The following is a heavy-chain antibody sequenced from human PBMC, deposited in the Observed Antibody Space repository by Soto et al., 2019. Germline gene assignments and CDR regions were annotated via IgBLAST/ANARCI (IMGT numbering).Heavy chain of an antibody. CDR2: ISAYNGDT. D-gene: IGHD1-7*01. V-gene: IGHV1-18*01. CDR3: ARNILGGTTDY. J-gene: IGHJ4*02. CDR1: GYTFTNYG. Sequence: GASVKVSCKTSGYTFTNYGISWARQAPGQGLEWMGWISAYNGDTNYAQKLQGRVTMTTDTSTSTAYMELSSLRSEDTAVYYCARNILGGTTDYWGPGTLVTVSS.